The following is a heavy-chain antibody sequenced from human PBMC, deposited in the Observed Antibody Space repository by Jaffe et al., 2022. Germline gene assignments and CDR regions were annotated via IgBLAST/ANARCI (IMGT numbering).Heavy chain of an antibody. CDR3: TRGPYYYGSGSYQSPPNFDY. V-gene: IGHV3-49*04. CDR1: GFTFGDYA. D-gene: IGHD3-10*01. J-gene: IGHJ4*02. CDR2: IRSKAYGGTT. Sequence: EVQLVESGGGLVQPGRSLRLSCTASGFTFGDYAMSWVRQAPGKGLEWVGFIRSKAYGGTTEYAASVKGRFTISRDDSKSIAYLQMNSLKTEDTAVYYCTRGPYYYGSGSYQSPPNFDYWGQGTLVTVSS.